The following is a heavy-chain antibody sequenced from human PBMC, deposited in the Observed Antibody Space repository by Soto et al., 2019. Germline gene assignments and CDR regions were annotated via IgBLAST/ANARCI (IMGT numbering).Heavy chain of an antibody. CDR1: GFTFSSYG. CDR2: ISYDGSNK. D-gene: IGHD4-17*01. J-gene: IGHJ4*02. Sequence: GGSLRLSCAASGFTFSSYGMHWVRQAPGKGLEWVAVISYDGSNKYYADSVKGRFTISRDNSKNTLYLQMNSLRAEDTAVYYCAKVFGDYVPLIFDYWGQGTLVTVSS. CDR3: AKVFGDYVPLIFDY. V-gene: IGHV3-30*18.